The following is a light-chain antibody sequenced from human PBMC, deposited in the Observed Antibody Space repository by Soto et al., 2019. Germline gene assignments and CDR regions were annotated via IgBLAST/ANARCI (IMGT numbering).Light chain of an antibody. V-gene: IGKV3-20*01. Sequence: EIILTQSPDTLSLSLGERATLSCRASRSINSRYLAWYQQKHGQAPRLLIYAASSRATGIPDRFSGSGSGTDFTLTITRLEPKDFAVYYCQQYGYSPNTFGQGTNLEIK. J-gene: IGKJ2*01. CDR3: QQYGYSPNT. CDR2: AAS. CDR1: RSINSRY.